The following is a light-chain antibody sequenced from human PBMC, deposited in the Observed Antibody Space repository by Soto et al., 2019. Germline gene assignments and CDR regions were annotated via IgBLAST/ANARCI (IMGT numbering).Light chain of an antibody. CDR3: CSYVGRNTYV. Sequence: QSALTQPRSASGSPGQSITISCTGTSSDVGGYNYVSWYQQHPAKAPKLIIFDVSKRPSGVPNRFSGSKSGNTASLTISGLRAEDEADYYCCSYVGRNTYVFGNRTKVTVL. CDR1: SSDVGGYNY. CDR2: DVS. J-gene: IGLJ1*01. V-gene: IGLV2-11*01.